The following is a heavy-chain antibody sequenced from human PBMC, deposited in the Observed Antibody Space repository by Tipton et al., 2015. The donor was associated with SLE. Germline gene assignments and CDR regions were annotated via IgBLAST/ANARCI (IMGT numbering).Heavy chain of an antibody. Sequence: TLSLTCTVSGGSINSGGYYWSWIRQHPGKGLEWIGYIYYNGSTYYNPSLKSRVTISVDTSKNQFSLKLSSVTAADTAVYYCARGGSIVGARFDPWGQGTLVTVSS. D-gene: IGHD1-26*01. CDR2: IYYNGST. J-gene: IGHJ5*02. CDR3: ARGGSIVGARFDP. CDR1: GGSINSGGYY. V-gene: IGHV4-31*03.